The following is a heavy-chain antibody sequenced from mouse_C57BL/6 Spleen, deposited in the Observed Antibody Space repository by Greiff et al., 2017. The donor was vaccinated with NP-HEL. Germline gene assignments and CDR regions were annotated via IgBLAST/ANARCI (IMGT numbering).Heavy chain of an antibody. D-gene: IGHD2-4*01. CDR3: ARDEGLRRRFAY. J-gene: IGHJ3*01. Sequence: VQLQQSGAELVKPGASVKLSCKASGYTFTSYWMHWVKQRPGQGLEWIGMIHPNSGSTNYNEKFKSKATLTVDKSSSTAYMQLSSLTSEDSAVYYCARDEGLRRRFAYWGQGTLVTVSA. CDR1: GYTFTSYW. V-gene: IGHV1-64*01. CDR2: IHPNSGST.